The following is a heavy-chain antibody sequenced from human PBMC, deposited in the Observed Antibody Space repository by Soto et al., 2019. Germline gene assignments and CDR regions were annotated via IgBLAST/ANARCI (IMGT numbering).Heavy chain of an antibody. CDR2: IYPGDSDT. D-gene: IGHD2-2*01. J-gene: IGHJ6*02. Sequence: GESLKISCKGSGYSFTSYWIGWVRQMPGKGLEWMGIIYPGDSDTRYSPSFQGQVTISADKSISTAYLQWSSLKASDTAMYYWARQADVVVPAAMFYYYGMDVWGQGTTVTAP. CDR1: GYSFTSYW. CDR3: ARQADVVVPAAMFYYYGMDV. V-gene: IGHV5-51*01.